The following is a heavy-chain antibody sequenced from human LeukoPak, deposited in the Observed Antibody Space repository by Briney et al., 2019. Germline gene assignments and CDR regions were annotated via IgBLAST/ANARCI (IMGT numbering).Heavy chain of an antibody. Sequence: PGESLRLSCAASGFTFDTYAMSWVRQAPGKGLEWVSVISGSGDSTEYADSVKGRFTISRDNAKNSLYLQMNSLRAEDTAVYHCARISLDAFDIWGQGTMVTVSS. J-gene: IGHJ3*02. CDR3: ARISLDAFDI. CDR1: GFTFDTYA. V-gene: IGHV3-23*01. D-gene: IGHD2-15*01. CDR2: ISGSGDST.